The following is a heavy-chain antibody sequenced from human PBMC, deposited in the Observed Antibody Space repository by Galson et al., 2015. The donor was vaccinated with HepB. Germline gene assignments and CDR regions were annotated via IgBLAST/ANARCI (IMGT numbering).Heavy chain of an antibody. J-gene: IGHJ4*02. D-gene: IGHD3-16*01. V-gene: IGHV3-30*18. Sequence: SLRLSCAASGFIFSNYAMHWVRQAPGKGLEWVAAISYDGTYEYYGGSVEGRFTTSRDNSRNTLYLQMNSLRVEDTAIYYCAKVAILGAIPHYFHYWGRGTLATVSS. CDR1: GFIFSNYA. CDR3: AKVAILGAIPHYFHY. CDR2: ISYDGTYE.